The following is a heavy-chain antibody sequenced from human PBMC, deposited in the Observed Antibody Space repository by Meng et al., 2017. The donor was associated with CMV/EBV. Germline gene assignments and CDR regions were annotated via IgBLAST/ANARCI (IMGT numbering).Heavy chain of an antibody. J-gene: IGHJ5*02. CDR3: AREIVVVPAAIDNWFDP. Sequence: QDCAPDLGHPPDTLPPPGILPGGSISSSNWVWIRQPAGKGLEWIGRIYTSGSTNYNPSLKSRVTMSVDTSKNQFSLKLSSVTAADTAVYYCAREIVVVPAAIDNWFDPWGQGTLVTASS. CDR1: GGSISSSN. D-gene: IGHD2-2*02. V-gene: IGHV4-4*07. CDR2: IYTSGST.